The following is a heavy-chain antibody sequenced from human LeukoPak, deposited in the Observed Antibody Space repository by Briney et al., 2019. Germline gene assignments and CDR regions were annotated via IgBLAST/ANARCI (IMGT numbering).Heavy chain of an antibody. CDR3: ARPYSSSSTWFDP. J-gene: IGHJ5*02. V-gene: IGHV4-39*01. D-gene: IGHD6-6*01. Sequence: SETLSLTCTVSGGSISSSSHYWGWIRQPPGKGLEWTGSIYYSGSTYYNPSLRSRVTISVDTSKNQFSLKLSSVTAADTAVYYCARPYSSSSTWFDPWGQGTLVTVSS. CDR2: IYYSGST. CDR1: GGSISSSSHY.